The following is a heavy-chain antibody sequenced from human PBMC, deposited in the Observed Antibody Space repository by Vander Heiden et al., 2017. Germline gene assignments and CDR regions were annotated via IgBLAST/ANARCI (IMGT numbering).Heavy chain of an antibody. J-gene: IGHJ6*02. CDR2: SLWDNSRI. D-gene: IGHD3-10*01. CDR1: GFTFNEHA. CDR3: GKDMTPGGLDV. Sequence: EVQLVESGGGLVQPGSSLRLSCEGSGFTFNEHAMHWFRQVPGKGLEWVAGSLWDNSRIGYADSVKGRFTISRDNGKNSLYLQMNSLRPEDTALYYCGKDMTPGGLDVWGHGTTVTVSS. V-gene: IGHV3-9*01.